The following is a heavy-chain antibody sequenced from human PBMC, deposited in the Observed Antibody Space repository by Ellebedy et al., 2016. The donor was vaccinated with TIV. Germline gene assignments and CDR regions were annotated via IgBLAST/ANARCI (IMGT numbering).Heavy chain of an antibody. CDR1: GFTLSDRF. CDR3: AREGGYCSGDNCRWFDY. Sequence: PGGSLRLSCAASGFTLSDRFIDWVRQAPGKGLEWVGRSRYKHNSHTTEYAASVKGRLFISRDDSKNSLYLQMNRLRAEDTAVYYWAREGGYCSGDNCRWFDYWGQGTLVTVSS. V-gene: IGHV3-72*01. J-gene: IGHJ4*02. D-gene: IGHD2-15*01. CDR2: SRYKHNSHTT.